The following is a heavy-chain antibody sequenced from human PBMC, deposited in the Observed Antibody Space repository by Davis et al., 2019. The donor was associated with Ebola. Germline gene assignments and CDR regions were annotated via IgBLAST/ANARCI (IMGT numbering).Heavy chain of an antibody. CDR1: GGSFSGSY. Sequence: SETLSLTCAVSGGSFSGSYWSWIRQPPGKGLEWIGEINHSGSTNYNPSLKIRVTISVDTSKNQFSLKLSSVTAADTAVYYCARASRYSSSSGYYYYGMDVWGQGTTVTVSS. V-gene: IGHV4-34*01. CDR3: ARASRYSSSSGYYYYGMDV. CDR2: INHSGST. J-gene: IGHJ6*02. D-gene: IGHD6-6*01.